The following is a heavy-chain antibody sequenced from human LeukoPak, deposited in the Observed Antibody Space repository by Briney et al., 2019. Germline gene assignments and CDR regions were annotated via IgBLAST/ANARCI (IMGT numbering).Heavy chain of an antibody. CDR2: ISSSSSYI. CDR3: AREEDFDWLSPGGYFDY. J-gene: IGHJ4*02. D-gene: IGHD3-9*01. CDR1: GFTFSSYA. Sequence: PGGSLRLSCAASGFTFSSYAMHWVRQAPGKGLEWVSSISSSSSYIYYADSVKGRFTISRDNAKNSLYLQMNSLRAEDTAVYYCAREEDFDWLSPGGYFDYWGQGTLVTVSS. V-gene: IGHV3-21*01.